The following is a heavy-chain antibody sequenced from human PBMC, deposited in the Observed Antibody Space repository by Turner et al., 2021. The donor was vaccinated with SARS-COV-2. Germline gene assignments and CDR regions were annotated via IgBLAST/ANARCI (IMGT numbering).Heavy chain of an antibody. CDR2: ISYDGSNK. V-gene: IGHV3-30*18. J-gene: IGHJ4*02. D-gene: IGHD1-26*01. CDR1: GFTFSSYG. CDR3: AKPYSGSYFAPFDY. Sequence: QVQLVESGGGVVQPGRSLRLSCSASGFTFSSYGMHWVRQAPGKGLEWVAVISYDGSNKYYGDSVKGRFTISRDNSKNTLYLQMNSLRSEDTAVYYCAKPYSGSYFAPFDYWGQGTLVTVSS.